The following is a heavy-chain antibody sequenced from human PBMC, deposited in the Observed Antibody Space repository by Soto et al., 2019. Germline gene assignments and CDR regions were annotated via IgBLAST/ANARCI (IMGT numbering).Heavy chain of an antibody. J-gene: IGHJ4*02. CDR3: AITYDSSGYYEY. CDR2: IYYSGST. V-gene: IGHV4-59*01. Sequence: PGKGLEWIGYIYYSGSTNYNPSLKSRVTISVDTSKNQFSLKLSSVTAADTAVYYCAITYDSSGYYEYWGQGTLVTVS. D-gene: IGHD3-22*01.